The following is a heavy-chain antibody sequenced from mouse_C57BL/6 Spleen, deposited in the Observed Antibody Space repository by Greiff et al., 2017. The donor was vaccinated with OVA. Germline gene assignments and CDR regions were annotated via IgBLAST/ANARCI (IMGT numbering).Heavy chain of an antibody. D-gene: IGHD1-1*01. V-gene: IGHV3-6*01. CDR2: ISYDGSN. CDR3: AREWDYYGSSPFAY. CDR1: GYSITSGYY. Sequence: DVKLQESGPGLVKPSQSLSLTCSVTGYSITSGYYWNWIRQFPGNKLEWMGYISYDGSNNYNPSLKNRISITRDTSKNQFFLKLNSVTTEDTATYYCAREWDYYGSSPFAYWGQGTLVTVSA. J-gene: IGHJ3*01.